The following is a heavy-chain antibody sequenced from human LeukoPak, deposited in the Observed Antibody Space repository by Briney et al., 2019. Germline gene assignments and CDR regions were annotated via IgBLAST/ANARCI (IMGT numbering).Heavy chain of an antibody. CDR3: ARDSEYYDFWSGYAPLGAFDI. V-gene: IGHV4-4*07. D-gene: IGHD3-3*01. CDR1: GGSISSYY. Sequence: SETLSLTCTVSGGSISSYYWSWIRQPAGKGLEWIGRIYTSGSTNYNPSLKSRVTISVDTSKNQFSLKLSSVTAADTAVYYCARDSEYYDFWSGYAPLGAFDIWGQGTMVTVSS. J-gene: IGHJ3*02. CDR2: IYTSGST.